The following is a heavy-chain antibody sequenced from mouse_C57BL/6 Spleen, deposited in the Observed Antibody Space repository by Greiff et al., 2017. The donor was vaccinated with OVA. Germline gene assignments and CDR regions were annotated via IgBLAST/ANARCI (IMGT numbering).Heavy chain of an antibody. V-gene: IGHV1-26*01. D-gene: IGHD2-1*01. J-gene: IGHJ4*01. CDR1: GYTFTDYY. CDR2: INPNNGGT. CDR3: ASGLYYGNLYAMDY. Sequence: EVQLQQSGPELVKPGASVKISCKASGYTFTDYYMNWVKQSHGKSLEWIGDINPNNGGTSYNQKFKGKATLIVDKSSSTAYMELRSLTSEDSAVYYCASGLYYGNLYAMDYWGQGTSVTVSS.